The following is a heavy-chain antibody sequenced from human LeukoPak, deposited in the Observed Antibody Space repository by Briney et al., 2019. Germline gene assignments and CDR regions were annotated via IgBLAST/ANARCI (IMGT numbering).Heavy chain of an antibody. D-gene: IGHD3-16*01. Sequence: GGSLRLSCAASGFTFSSYSMNWVRQAPGKGLEWVSSISSSSSYIYYADSVKGRFTISRDNAKNSLYLQMNSLRAEDTAVYYRARAGYYDYVWGSPYYFDYWGQGTLVTVSS. CDR1: GFTFSSYS. J-gene: IGHJ4*02. CDR2: ISSSSSYI. CDR3: ARAGYYDYVWGSPYYFDY. V-gene: IGHV3-21*01.